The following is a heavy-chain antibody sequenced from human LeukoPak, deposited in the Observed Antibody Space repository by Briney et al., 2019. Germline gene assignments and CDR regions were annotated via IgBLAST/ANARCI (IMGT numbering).Heavy chain of an antibody. J-gene: IGHJ4*02. D-gene: IGHD6-19*01. CDR2: IYSGGST. V-gene: IGHV3-53*01. CDR1: GFTVSSNY. Sequence: GGSLRLSCAASGFTVSSNYMSWVRQAPGKGLEWVSVIYSGGSTHHADSVKGRFPISRDNSKNTLYLQMNSLRAEDTAVYYCARDYGVAEGYWGPGTLVTVSS. CDR3: ARDYGVAEGY.